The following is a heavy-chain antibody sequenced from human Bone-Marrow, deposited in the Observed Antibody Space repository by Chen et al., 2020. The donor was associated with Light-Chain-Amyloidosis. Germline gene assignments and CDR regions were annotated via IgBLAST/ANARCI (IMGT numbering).Heavy chain of an antibody. Sequence: MGVIYPDDSDARYSPSFEGQVTISADKSITTAYLQWRGLKASDTAVYYCARRRDGYNFDYWGQGTVVTVSS. D-gene: IGHD5-12*01. CDR2: IYPDDSDA. V-gene: IGHV5-51*01. CDR3: ARRRDGYNFDY. J-gene: IGHJ4*02.